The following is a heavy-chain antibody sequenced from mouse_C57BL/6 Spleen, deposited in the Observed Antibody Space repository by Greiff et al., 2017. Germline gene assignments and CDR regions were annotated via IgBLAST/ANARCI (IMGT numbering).Heavy chain of an antibody. Sequence: EVHLVEAGGGLVKPGGSLKLSCAASGFTFSDYGMHWVRQAPEKGLEGVANISSGSSTIYYADTVKGRFTISRHNAKNTLFLQMTSLRSEDTAMYYCANDYSCYFDVWGTGTTVTVSS. CDR1: GFTFSDYG. V-gene: IGHV5-17*01. CDR2: ISSGSSTI. CDR3: ANDYSCYFDV. J-gene: IGHJ1*03. D-gene: IGHD2-4*01.